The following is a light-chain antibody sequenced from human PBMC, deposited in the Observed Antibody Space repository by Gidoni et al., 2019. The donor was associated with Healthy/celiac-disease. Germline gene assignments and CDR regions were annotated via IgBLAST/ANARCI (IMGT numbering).Light chain of an antibody. V-gene: IGKV3-11*01. Sequence: IVLTQSPATLSLSPGERATLSCMASQSVSSYLAWYQQKPGQAPRLLIDDASNRATGIPARFSGSGSGTDVTLTISSLEREDFAVYYCQQRSNRITFGGGTKVEIK. CDR1: QSVSSY. J-gene: IGKJ4*01. CDR3: QQRSNRIT. CDR2: DAS.